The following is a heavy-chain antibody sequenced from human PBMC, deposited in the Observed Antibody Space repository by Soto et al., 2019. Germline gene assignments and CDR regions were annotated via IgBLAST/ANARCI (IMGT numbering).Heavy chain of an antibody. D-gene: IGHD2-8*01. CDR1: GFTFSSYA. V-gene: IGHV3-23*01. Sequence: EVQLLESGGGLVQPGGSLRLSFAASGFTFSSYAMSWVRQAPGKGLEWVSAVSGSGGSTCDADSVEGRFTISRDNSTNTLYLQMHRLSAEDTAVYYCAKSREDIVLIVYATGRVLFDYWGPGTLVTVSS. J-gene: IGHJ4*02. CDR3: AKSREDIVLIVYATGRVLFDY. CDR2: VSGSGGST.